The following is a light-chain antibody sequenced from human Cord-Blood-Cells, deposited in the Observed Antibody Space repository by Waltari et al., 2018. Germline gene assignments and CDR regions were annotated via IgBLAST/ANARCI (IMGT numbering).Light chain of an antibody. J-gene: IGKJ5*01. V-gene: IGKV4-1*01. Sequence: DIVMTQSPDSLAVSLGERATINCKSSQSVLYSSNNKNYLAWYQQKPGQPPKLLIYWASTRESGVPDRFSCSRSETDFTLTISSLQAEDVAVYYCHQYYSTPPVTFGQGTRLEIK. CDR2: WAS. CDR1: QSVLYSSNNKNY. CDR3: HQYYSTPPVT.